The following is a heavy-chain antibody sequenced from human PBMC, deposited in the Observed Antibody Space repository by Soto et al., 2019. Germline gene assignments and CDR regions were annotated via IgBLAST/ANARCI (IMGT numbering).Heavy chain of an antibody. CDR1: GFTFSSYA. J-gene: IGHJ4*02. CDR3: AKDVTVDIVNTPGY. CDR2: ISYDGSNK. V-gene: IGHV3-30*18. Sequence: GGSLRFSCVASGFTFSSYAIHWVRQAPGKGLEWVAVISYDGSNKFYADSVKGRFTISRDNSKNTLYLHMNSLNTEDTAVYYCAKDVTVDIVNTPGYWGQGTLVTVSS. D-gene: IGHD5-12*01.